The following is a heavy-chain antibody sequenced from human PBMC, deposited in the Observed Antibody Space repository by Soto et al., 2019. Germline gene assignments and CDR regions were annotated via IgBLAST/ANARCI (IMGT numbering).Heavy chain of an antibody. D-gene: IGHD4-17*01. J-gene: IGHJ5*02. CDR3: ARVTHYTVTSFEDWFAP. CDR2: INPNSGGT. V-gene: IGHV1-2*04. Sequence: QGLEWMGWINPNSGGTNYAQKFQGWVNMTRDTSIGTAYMELSRLRSDDTAVYYCARVTHYTVTSFEDWFAPWGQGTLVTVSS.